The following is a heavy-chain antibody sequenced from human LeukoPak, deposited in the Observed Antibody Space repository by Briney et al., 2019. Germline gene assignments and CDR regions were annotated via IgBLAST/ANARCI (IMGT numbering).Heavy chain of an antibody. CDR1: GFTFSGYE. CDR2: IDSGSAE. V-gene: IGHV3-48*03. D-gene: IGHD1-26*01. Sequence: GGSLRLSCVASGFTFSGYEMNWVRQAPGKGLEWVSRIDSGSAEYYADSVKGRFTISRDNAKNSVYLQMNSLRAEDAAVYYCAREIVGAPGWFDPWGQGTLVTVSS. J-gene: IGHJ5*02. CDR3: AREIVGAPGWFDP.